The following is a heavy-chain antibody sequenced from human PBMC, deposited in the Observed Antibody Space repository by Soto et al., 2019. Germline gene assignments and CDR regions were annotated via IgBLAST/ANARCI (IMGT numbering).Heavy chain of an antibody. Sequence: QITLKESGPTLVKPTQTLTLTCTFSGFSLSTGGMGVGWIRQPPGKALEWLALIYWDGDRRYRPSLMSRLTLAKDTSKNQVVLTMPNMDPVDTATYYCVHSRCGGDCLQSYSSHYYYGMDIWGQGTTVTVSS. CDR3: VHSRCGGDCLQSYSSHYYYGMDI. V-gene: IGHV2-5*02. J-gene: IGHJ6*02. CDR1: GFSLSTGGMG. CDR2: IYWDGDR. D-gene: IGHD2-21*02.